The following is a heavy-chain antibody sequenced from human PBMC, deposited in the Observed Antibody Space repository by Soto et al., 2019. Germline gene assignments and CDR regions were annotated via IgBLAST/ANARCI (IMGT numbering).Heavy chain of an antibody. D-gene: IGHD2-21*01. CDR1: GFSLTTGGVG. CDR3: IYRRASWDYHGLDV. CDR2: IYWNDDR. J-gene: IGHJ6*02. Sequence: SGPTLVNPTQTLTPTCTFSGFSLTTGGVGVGWIRQPPGRSLEWLAVIYWNDDRRRSPSLENRLTITKDTSKNQVVLTMTNMDPVDTATYYCIYRRASWDYHGLDVWGQGTPVTVSS. V-gene: IGHV2-5*01.